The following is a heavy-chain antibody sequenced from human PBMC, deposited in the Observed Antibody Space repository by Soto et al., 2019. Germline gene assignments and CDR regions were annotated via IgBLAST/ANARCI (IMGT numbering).Heavy chain of an antibody. CDR3: TRQRDLPASDYYYGMDV. CDR1: GFTFSGSA. V-gene: IGHV3-73*01. CDR2: IRSKANSYAT. J-gene: IGHJ6*02. D-gene: IGHD2-2*01. Sequence: GGSLRLSCAASGFTFSGSAMHWVRQASGKGLERVGRIRSKANSYATAYAASVKGRFTISRDDSKNTAYLQMNSLKTEDTAVYYCTRQRDLPASDYYYGMDVWGQGTTVTVSS.